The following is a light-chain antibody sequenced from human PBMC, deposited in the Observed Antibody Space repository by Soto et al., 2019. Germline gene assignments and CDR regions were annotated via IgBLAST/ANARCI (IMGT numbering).Light chain of an antibody. CDR3: SSYTSSSAWV. CDR1: SSDVGGYNY. J-gene: IGLJ1*01. V-gene: IGLV2-14*03. CDR2: EVS. Sequence: QSALTQPASVSASPGQSITISCTGTSSDVGGYNYVSWYQQHPDKVPKLMIYEVSYRPSGVSDRFSGSKSGSTASLTISGLQAEDEADYYCSSYTSSSAWVFGTGNKLTVL.